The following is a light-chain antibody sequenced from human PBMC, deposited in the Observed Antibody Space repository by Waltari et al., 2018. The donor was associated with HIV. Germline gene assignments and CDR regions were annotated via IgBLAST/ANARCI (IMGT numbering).Light chain of an antibody. V-gene: IGKV4-1*01. J-gene: IGKJ4*01. CDR3: QQYVNTPLT. CDR2: GAS. CDR1: VTILYNSNNKNY. Sequence: DIVMTQSPDALALSLGERATTTCKFSVTILYNSNNKNYLAWYQQKPGQPPKLLIYGASTREYGVPDRFSGSGSGTDFTLSISNVQTEDMAVYYCQQYVNTPLTFGGGTKVEIK.